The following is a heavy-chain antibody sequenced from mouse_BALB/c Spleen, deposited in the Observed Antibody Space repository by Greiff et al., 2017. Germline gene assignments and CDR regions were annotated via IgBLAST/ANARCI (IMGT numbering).Heavy chain of an antibody. CDR1: GYTFTDYA. J-gene: IGHJ3*01. Sequence: VQLQQSGPELVRPGESVKISCKGSGYTFTDYAMHWVKQSHAKSLEWIGVISTYYGDASYNQKFKGKATMTVDKSSSTAYMELARLTSEDSAIYYCARWEYGSSPSWFAYWGQGTLVTVSA. V-gene: IGHV1-67*01. CDR3: ARWEYGSSPSWFAY. D-gene: IGHD1-1*01. CDR2: ISTYYGDA.